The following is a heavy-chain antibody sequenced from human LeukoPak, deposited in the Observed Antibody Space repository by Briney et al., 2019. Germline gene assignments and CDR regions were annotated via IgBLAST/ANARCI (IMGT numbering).Heavy chain of an antibody. CDR2: INPNSGGT. J-gene: IGHJ4*02. CDR3: ARHSNNYFDY. Sequence: ASVKVSCKASGYTFTGYYMHWVRQAPGQGLEWMGWINPNSGGTNYAQKFQGRVTMTRDTSISTAYLQWSSLKASDTAMYYCARHSNNYFDYWGQGTLVTVSS. D-gene: IGHD6-13*01. CDR1: GYTFTGYY. V-gene: IGHV1-2*02.